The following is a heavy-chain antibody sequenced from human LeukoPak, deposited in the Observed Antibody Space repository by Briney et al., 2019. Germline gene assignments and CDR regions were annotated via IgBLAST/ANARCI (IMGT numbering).Heavy chain of an antibody. CDR3: AREMDTGIRYYFDY. CDR1: GFTFSTSG. CDR2: IWYDGSNK. D-gene: IGHD5-18*01. J-gene: IGHJ4*02. Sequence: GRSLRLSCAASGFTFSTSGMHWVRQAPGKGLEWVAVIWYDGSNKYYADSVKGRFTISRDNSKNTLYLQMNSLRAEDTAVYYCAREMDTGIRYYFDYWGQGTLVTVSS. V-gene: IGHV3-33*01.